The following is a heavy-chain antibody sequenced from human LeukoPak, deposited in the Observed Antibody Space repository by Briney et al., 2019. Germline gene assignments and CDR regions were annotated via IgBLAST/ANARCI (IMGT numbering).Heavy chain of an antibody. Sequence: GESLKISCKGSGYSFTGYWISWVRQMPGKGLEWIGIIYPGESDTRYSPSFQGQVTISADKSISTAYLQWSSLKASDTAMYYCARRNEQLVRGSIYYYYYYMDVWGKGTTVTVSS. CDR2: IYPGESDT. D-gene: IGHD6-6*01. J-gene: IGHJ6*03. CDR1: GYSFTGYW. CDR3: ARRNEQLVRGSIYYYYYYMDV. V-gene: IGHV5-51*01.